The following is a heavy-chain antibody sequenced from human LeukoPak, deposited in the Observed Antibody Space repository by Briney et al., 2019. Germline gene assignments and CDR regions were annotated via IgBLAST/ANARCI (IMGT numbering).Heavy chain of an antibody. V-gene: IGHV3-53*01. CDR3: ARDLPICSGGSCYTGPFDY. J-gene: IGHJ4*02. CDR2: IYSGGST. D-gene: IGHD2-15*01. Sequence: PGGSLRLSCAASGFTVSSNYMSWVRQAPGKGLEWVSVIYSGGSTYYADSVKARFTISRDNSKNTLYLQMNSLRAEDTAVYYCARDLPICSGGSCYTGPFDYWGQGTLVTVSS. CDR1: GFTVSSNY.